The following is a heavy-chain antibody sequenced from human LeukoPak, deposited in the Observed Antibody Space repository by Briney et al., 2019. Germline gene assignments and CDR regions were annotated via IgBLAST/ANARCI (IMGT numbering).Heavy chain of an antibody. Sequence: SQTLSLTCTVSGGSISSGGYYWSWIRQHPGKGLEWIGYIYYSGSTYYNPSLKSRVTISVDTSKDQFSLKLSSVTAADTAVYYCARFCTVTTISATGHYFDYWGQGTLVTVSS. CDR1: GGSISSGGYY. D-gene: IGHD4-17*01. CDR3: ARFCTVTTISATGHYFDY. CDR2: IYYSGST. J-gene: IGHJ4*02. V-gene: IGHV4-31*03.